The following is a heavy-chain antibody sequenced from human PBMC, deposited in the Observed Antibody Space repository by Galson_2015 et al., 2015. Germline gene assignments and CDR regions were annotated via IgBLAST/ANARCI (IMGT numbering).Heavy chain of an antibody. V-gene: IGHV3-48*02. D-gene: IGHD2-15*01. CDR1: GFTFSSYS. CDR2: ISSSSSTI. Sequence: SLRLSCAASGFTFSSYSMNWVRQAPRKGLEWVSYISSSSSTIYYADSVKGRFTISRDNAKNSLYLQMNSLRDEDTAVYYCAREPYCSGGSCYGFDYWGQGTPVTVSS. J-gene: IGHJ4*02. CDR3: AREPYCSGGSCYGFDY.